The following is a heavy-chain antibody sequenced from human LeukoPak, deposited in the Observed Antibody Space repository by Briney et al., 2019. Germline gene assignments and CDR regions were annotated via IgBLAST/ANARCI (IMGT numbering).Heavy chain of an antibody. D-gene: IGHD1-26*01. V-gene: IGHV4-4*07. CDR3: VRDPRGARTQNWFDP. CDR1: GGSISSYY. Sequence: SETLSLTCTVSGGSISSYYWSWIRQPAGKGLEWIGRIYTSGSTNYNPSLKSRVTMSVDTSKNQFSLKLSSVTAADTAVYYCVRDPRGARTQNWFDPWGQGTLVTVSS. J-gene: IGHJ5*02. CDR2: IYTSGST.